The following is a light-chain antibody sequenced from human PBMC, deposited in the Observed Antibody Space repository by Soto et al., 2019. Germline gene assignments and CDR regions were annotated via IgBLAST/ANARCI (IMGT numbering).Light chain of an antibody. Sequence: EIVLTQSPATLSLSPGERDTLSCRASQSVSSYFAWYQQKPGQAPRLLIYDASNRATGIPARFSGSGSGTDFTLTIISLEPEDFAVYYCQQRGNWPLTFGQGTKVDIK. CDR3: QQRGNWPLT. CDR1: QSVSSY. CDR2: DAS. J-gene: IGKJ1*01. V-gene: IGKV3-11*01.